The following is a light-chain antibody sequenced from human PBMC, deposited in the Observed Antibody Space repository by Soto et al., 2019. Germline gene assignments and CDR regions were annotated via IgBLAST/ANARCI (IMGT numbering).Light chain of an antibody. Sequence: EIVLTQSPGTLSLSPGERATLSCRASQSVSSSYLAWYQQKPGQAPRPLIYGASSRAIGIPDRFSGSGSGTDFTLTISRLEPEDFAVYYCQQYASSPWMFGQGTNVDIK. CDR2: GAS. J-gene: IGKJ1*01. CDR1: QSVSSSY. V-gene: IGKV3-20*01. CDR3: QQYASSPWM.